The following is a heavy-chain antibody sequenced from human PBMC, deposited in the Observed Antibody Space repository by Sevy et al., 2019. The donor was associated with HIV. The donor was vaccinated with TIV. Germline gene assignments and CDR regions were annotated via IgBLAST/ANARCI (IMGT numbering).Heavy chain of an antibody. CDR3: ARGMANGRYYFDY. D-gene: IGHD2-8*01. J-gene: IGHJ4*02. CDR1: GGTFSSYG. V-gene: IGHV1-69*13. Sequence: ASVKVSCMASGGTFSSYGISWVRQAPGQGLEWMGGIIPILGTVNYAQKFQGRDTITADESTKTAYMELSRLRSEDTAVYYCARGMANGRYYFDYWGQETLVTVSS. CDR2: IIPILGTV.